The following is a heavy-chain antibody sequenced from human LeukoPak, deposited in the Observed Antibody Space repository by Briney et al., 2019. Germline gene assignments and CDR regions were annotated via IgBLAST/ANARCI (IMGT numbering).Heavy chain of an antibody. CDR3: ARDIIPAASSITGTSFDY. J-gene: IGHJ4*02. D-gene: IGHD1/OR15-1a*01. Sequence: PSETLSLTCTVSGGSISSYYWSWIRQPAGKGLEWIGRIYTSGSTNYNPSLKSRVTMSVDTSKNQFSLKLSSVTAADTAAYYCARDIIPAASSITGTSFDYWGQGTLVTVSS. CDR1: GGSISSYY. CDR2: IYTSGST. V-gene: IGHV4-4*07.